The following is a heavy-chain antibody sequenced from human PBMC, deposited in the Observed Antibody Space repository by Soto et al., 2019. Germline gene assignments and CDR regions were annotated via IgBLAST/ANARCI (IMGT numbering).Heavy chain of an antibody. J-gene: IGHJ6*02. CDR3: ARDLFQQLEEMGYYYYYDMDV. Sequence: GAPLRLSSTISGFTFSSYWIRWVRQALGEGLEWVANIKQDGSEKSYVDSVKGRFTISRDNAKNSLYLQMNSLRAEDTAVYYCARDLFQQLEEMGYYYYYDMDVWAQGTTVNVSS. V-gene: IGHV3-7*05. CDR1: GFTFSSYW. CDR2: IKQDGSEK. D-gene: IGHD6-13*01.